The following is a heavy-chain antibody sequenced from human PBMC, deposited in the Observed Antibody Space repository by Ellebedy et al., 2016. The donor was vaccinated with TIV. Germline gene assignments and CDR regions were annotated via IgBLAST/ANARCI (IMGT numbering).Heavy chain of an antibody. CDR1: GYTFTTYA. Sequence: AASVKVSCKASGYTFTTYAIHWVRQAPGQRLEWMGWISVYNGNTNYAQKLQDRLTMTTDTSTSTAYLELRSLRSDDTAVYYCAREVAPARITIFGVVKNWFDPWGQGTLVTVSS. CDR2: ISVYNGNT. V-gene: IGHV1-18*01. D-gene: IGHD3-3*01. CDR3: AREVAPARITIFGVVKNWFDP. J-gene: IGHJ5*02.